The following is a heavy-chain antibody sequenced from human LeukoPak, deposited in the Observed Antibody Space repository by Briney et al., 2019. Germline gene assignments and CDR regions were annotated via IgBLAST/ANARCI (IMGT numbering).Heavy chain of an antibody. CDR1: GFTFTSYD. CDR3: VRYNWNDGFFDY. CDR2: IGTAGAT. D-gene: IGHD1-20*01. J-gene: IGHJ4*02. Sequence: GGSLRLSCAASGFTFTSYDMHWVRQAPGKGLEWVSGIGTAGATYYSGSVKGRFTISRENAKNSLYLQMNSLRAGDTAVYYCVRYNWNDGFFDYWGQGTLVTVSS. V-gene: IGHV3-13*01.